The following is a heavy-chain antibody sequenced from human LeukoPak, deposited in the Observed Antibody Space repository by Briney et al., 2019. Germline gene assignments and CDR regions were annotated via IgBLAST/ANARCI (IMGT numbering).Heavy chain of an antibody. D-gene: IGHD3-10*02. V-gene: IGHV3-11*06. J-gene: IGHJ4*02. CDR3: ARLSSGSSLDY. Sequence: PGGSLRLSCAASGFTFSDYYMSWIRQAPGKGLEWVSYISSRSSNTNHADSVKGRFTISRDNAKNSLYLQMNSLRAEDTAVYYCARLSSGSSLDYWGQGTVVTVSS. CDR1: GFTFSDYY. CDR2: ISSRSSNT.